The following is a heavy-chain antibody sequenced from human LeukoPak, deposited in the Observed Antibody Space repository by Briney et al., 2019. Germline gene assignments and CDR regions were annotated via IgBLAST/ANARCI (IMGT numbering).Heavy chain of an antibody. CDR3: ARSEYSYGNIDY. CDR1: GGSISSSSYY. J-gene: IGHJ4*02. V-gene: IGHV4-39*07. CDR2: IYYSGST. D-gene: IGHD5-18*01. Sequence: NPSETLSLTCTVSGGSISSSSYYWGWIRQPPGKGLEWIGSIYYSGSTYYNPSLKSRVTISVDTSKNQFSLKLSSVTAADTAVYYCARSEYSYGNIDYWGQGTVVTVSS.